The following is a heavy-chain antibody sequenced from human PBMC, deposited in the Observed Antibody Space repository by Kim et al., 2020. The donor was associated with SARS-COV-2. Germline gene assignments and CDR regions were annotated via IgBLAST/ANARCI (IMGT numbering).Heavy chain of an antibody. CDR1: AGTFSSYA. D-gene: IGHD3-22*01. V-gene: IGHV1-69*13. CDR3: ARDLKVVSPLGLSYYYSGMDV. CDR2: IIPIFGTA. Sequence: SVKVSCKASAGTFSSYAISWVRQAPGQGLEWMGGIIPIFGTANYAQKFQGRVTITADEFTSTAYMELSSLRSEDTAVYYLARDLKVVSPLGLSYYYSGMDVWGQGTTVTVSS. J-gene: IGHJ6*02.